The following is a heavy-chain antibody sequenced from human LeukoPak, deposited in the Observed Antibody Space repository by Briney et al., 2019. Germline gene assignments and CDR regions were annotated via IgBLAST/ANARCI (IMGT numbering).Heavy chain of an antibody. CDR3: AREFCIRNCKGFLDF. CDR1: GFTFDDYA. Sequence: GGSLRLSCVASGFTFDDYAMHWVRQVPGKGLEWVSGISWDSVTIDYVDSVKGRFTMSRDNAKNSLYLQMNSLRPEDTALYYCAREFCIRNCKGFLDFWGQGTLVTVSS. D-gene: IGHD1-20*01. CDR2: ISWDSVTI. V-gene: IGHV3-9*01. J-gene: IGHJ4*02.